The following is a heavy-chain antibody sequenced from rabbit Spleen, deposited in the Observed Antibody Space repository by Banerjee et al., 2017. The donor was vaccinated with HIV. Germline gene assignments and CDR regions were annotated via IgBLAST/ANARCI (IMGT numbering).Heavy chain of an antibody. CDR1: GIDFSKYYY. Sequence: QSLEESGGGLVQPEASLTLTCTASGIDFSKYYYMCWVRQAPGKGLEWIACIETGSGRTWYASWAKGRFTISETSSTTVTLQLNSLTAADTATYFCARRGSGYDMWGPGTLVTVS. J-gene: IGHJ4*01. D-gene: IGHD1-1*01. CDR3: ARRGSGYDM. V-gene: IGHV1S40*01. CDR2: IETGSGRT.